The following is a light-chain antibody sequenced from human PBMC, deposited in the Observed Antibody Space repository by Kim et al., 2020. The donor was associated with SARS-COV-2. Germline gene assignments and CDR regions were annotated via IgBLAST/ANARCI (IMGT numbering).Light chain of an antibody. J-gene: IGLJ3*02. V-gene: IGLV1-44*01. CDR2: GNT. CDR3: STWDDNLNHWV. Sequence: GPSVPIPCSASPSNTGRNRVTWYPLLTGAAPRFLIYGNTERPSGVPARFSGSKSGTSASLTISGLQSDDEADYHCSTWDDNLNHWVFGGGTKVTVL. CDR1: PSNTGRNR.